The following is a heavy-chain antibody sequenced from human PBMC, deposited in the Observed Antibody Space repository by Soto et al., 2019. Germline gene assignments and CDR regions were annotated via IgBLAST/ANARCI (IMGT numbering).Heavy chain of an antibody. CDR1: VFTCSSYW. CDR3: ARGGEDY. CDR2: IKQDGSEK. J-gene: IGHJ4*02. Sequence: GGSLRLSCSASVFTCSSYWMSWVRQAPGKGLEWVANIKQDGSEKYYVDSVKGRFTISRDNAKNSLYLQMNSLRAEDTAVYYCARGGEDYWGQGTLVTVPQ. V-gene: IGHV3-7*01. D-gene: IGHD3-10*01.